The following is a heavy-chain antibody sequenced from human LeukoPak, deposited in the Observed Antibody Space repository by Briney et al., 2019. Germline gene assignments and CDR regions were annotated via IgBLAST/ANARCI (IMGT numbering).Heavy chain of an antibody. J-gene: IGHJ5*02. Sequence: PGGSLRLSCAASGFTFNIYAMSWVRLAPGKGLQWVASMCGSAGCTYYADSVKGRFTISRDNSKNTLYLQMNSLRAEDTAIYYCARDRPNYHESNGDYYQRDGDHWGQGTLVTVSS. CDR3: ARDRPNYHESNGDYYQRDGDH. CDR1: GFTFNIYA. CDR2: MCGSAGCT. D-gene: IGHD3-22*01. V-gene: IGHV3-23*01.